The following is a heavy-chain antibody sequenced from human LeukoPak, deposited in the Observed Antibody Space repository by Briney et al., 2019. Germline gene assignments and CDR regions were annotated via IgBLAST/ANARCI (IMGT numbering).Heavy chain of an antibody. CDR3: ARDGELAQSSGFILNWFDP. J-gene: IGHJ5*02. Sequence: ASVKVSCKASGYTFTGYYMHWVRQAPGQGLEWMGWINPNSGDTNYAQKFQGRVTMTSDTSTNTAYMELRSLRSDDTAVYYCARDGELAQSSGFILNWFDPWGQGTLVTVSS. CDR2: INPNSGDT. V-gene: IGHV1-2*02. D-gene: IGHD6-19*01. CDR1: GYTFTGYY.